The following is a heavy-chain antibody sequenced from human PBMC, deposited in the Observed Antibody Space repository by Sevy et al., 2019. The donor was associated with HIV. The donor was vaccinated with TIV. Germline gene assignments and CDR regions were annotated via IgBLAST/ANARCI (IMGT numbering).Heavy chain of an antibody. CDR1: GFSFSTYW. CDR3: AKGNSGSFDY. D-gene: IGHD3-22*01. V-gene: IGHV3-7*01. Sequence: GGSLRLSCAASGFSFSTYWMHWVRQAPGKGLEWVANIKQDESEKYYVASVKGRFTISRDNAKNSLYLEMSSLRPEETAIYYCAKGNSGSFDYWGQGTLVTVSS. CDR2: IKQDESEK. J-gene: IGHJ4*02.